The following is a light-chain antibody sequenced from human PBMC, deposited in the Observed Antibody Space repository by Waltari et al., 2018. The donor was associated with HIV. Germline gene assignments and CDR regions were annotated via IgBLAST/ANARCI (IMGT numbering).Light chain of an antibody. J-gene: IGLJ1*01. V-gene: IGLV2-14*01. CDR1: DNDVGGYDY. Sequence: SALTQPASVSGSPGQSITVSCTGTDNDVGGYDYVSWYQQHPGKAPKLIISEVTNRTSGVSDRLSGSKSGNTASLTISGLQVEDDADYYCCSYTKTMSYVFGTGTKVSVL. CDR2: EVT. CDR3: CSYTKTMSYV.